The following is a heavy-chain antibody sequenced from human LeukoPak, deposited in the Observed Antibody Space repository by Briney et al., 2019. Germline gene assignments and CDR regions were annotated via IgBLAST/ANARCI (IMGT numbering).Heavy chain of an antibody. CDR2: INPNSGGT. Sequence: GASVKVSCKASGYTFTGYYMHWVRKAPGQGLEWMGWINPNSGGTNYAQKFQGRVTITRDTSISTAYMELSRLRSDDTAVYYCAHPRITMVRGVIFTWFDPWGQGTLVTDSS. CDR1: GYTFTGYY. V-gene: IGHV1-2*02. D-gene: IGHD3-10*01. CDR3: AHPRITMVRGVIFTWFDP. J-gene: IGHJ5*02.